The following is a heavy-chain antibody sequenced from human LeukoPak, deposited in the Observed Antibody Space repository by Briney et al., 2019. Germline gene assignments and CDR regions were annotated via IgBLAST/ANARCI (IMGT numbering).Heavy chain of an antibody. D-gene: IGHD6-6*01. J-gene: IGHJ4*02. CDR2: ISSSSAHI. CDR1: GFTFSSYS. CDR3: ARGPLEYSSSFVHY. V-gene: IGHV3-21*01. Sequence: GGSLRLSCAASGFTFSSYSMNWVRQAPGKGLEWVSFISSSSAHINYADSVKGRFTISRDNPRNSLYLQMNSLRAEDTAVYYCARGPLEYSSSFVHYWGQGTLVTVSS.